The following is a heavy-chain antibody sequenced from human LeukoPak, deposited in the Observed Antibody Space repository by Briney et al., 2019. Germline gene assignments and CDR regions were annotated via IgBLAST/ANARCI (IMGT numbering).Heavy chain of an antibody. CDR2: IYYSGST. D-gene: IGHD3-10*01. V-gene: IGHV4-39*07. J-gene: IGHJ4*02. CDR3: AVLMVRGTDY. CDR1: GGSISSSSYY. Sequence: SETLSLTCTVSGGSISSSSYYWGWIRQPPGKGLEWIGSIYYSGSTYYNPSLKSRVTISVDTSKNQFSLKLSSVTAADTAVYYCAVLMVRGTDYWGQGTLVTVSS.